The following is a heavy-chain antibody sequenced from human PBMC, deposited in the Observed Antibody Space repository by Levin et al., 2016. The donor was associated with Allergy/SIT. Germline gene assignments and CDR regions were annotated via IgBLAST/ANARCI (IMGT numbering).Heavy chain of an antibody. Sequence: SETLSLTCTVSGGSIISDTSYWNWIRQPAGKGLEWIGRIYSSGSTNYNPSLKSRVTISVDTSKNQFSLKLTSVTAADTAVYYCATWLRGGSRIEGNYWGQGTLVTVSS. CDR2: IYSSGST. J-gene: IGHJ4*02. CDR3: ATWLRGGSRIEGNY. CDR1: GGSIISDTSY. D-gene: IGHD1-26*01. V-gene: IGHV4-61*02.